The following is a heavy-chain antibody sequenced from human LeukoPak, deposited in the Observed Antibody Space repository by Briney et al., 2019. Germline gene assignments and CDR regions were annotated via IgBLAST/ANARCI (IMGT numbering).Heavy chain of an antibody. V-gene: IGHV3-30-3*01. CDR1: GFTFSNYA. J-gene: IGHJ3*02. CDR3: ARASLGAFDI. CDR2: ISYDGSNK. D-gene: IGHD7-27*01. Sequence: GRSLRLSCAVSGFTFSNYAMHWVRQAPGKGLEWVAVISYDGSNKYYADSVKGRFTISRDNAKNSLYLQMNSLRAEDTAVYYCARASLGAFDIWGQGTMVTVSS.